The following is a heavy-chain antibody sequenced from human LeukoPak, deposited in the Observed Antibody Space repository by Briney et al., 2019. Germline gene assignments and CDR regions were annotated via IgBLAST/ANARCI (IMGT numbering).Heavy chain of an antibody. J-gene: IGHJ5*02. V-gene: IGHV1-2*02. CDR1: GYTFTGYY. Sequence: ASVKVSCKASGYTFTGYYIHWVRQAPGQGLEWMGWINPNSGGTNYAQKFQGRVTMTRDTSISTAYMELSRLRSDDTAVYYCARDMSGSYQDNWFDPWGQGTLVTVSS. CDR2: INPNSGGT. CDR3: ARDMSGSYQDNWFDP. D-gene: IGHD1-26*01.